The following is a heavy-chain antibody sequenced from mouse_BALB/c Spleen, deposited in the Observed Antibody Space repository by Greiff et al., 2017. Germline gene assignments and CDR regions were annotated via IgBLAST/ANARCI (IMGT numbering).Heavy chain of an antibody. D-gene: IGHD2-1*01. CDR3: TYYGNYRYFDV. CDR2: IYPGNSDT. J-gene: IGHJ1*01. V-gene: IGHV1-5*01. CDR1: GYTFTSYW. Sequence: EVQLQESGAELAKPGASVKMSCKASGYTFTSYWMHWVKQRPGQGLEWIGAIYPGNSDTSYNQKFKGKAKLTAVASTSTAYMELSSLTNEDSAVYYCTYYGNYRYFDVWGAGTTVTVSS.